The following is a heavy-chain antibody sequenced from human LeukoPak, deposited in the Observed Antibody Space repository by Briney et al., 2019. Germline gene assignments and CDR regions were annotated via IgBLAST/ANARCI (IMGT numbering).Heavy chain of an antibody. V-gene: IGHV1-2*02. CDR2: INPNSGGT. CDR1: GYTFTGYY. CDR3: ARDFGTYYYGSGPQCTDSDY. Sequence: ASVKVSCKASGYTFTGYYMHWVRQAPGQGLEWMGWINPNSGGTNYAQKFQGRVTMTRDTSISTAYMELSRLRSDDTAVYYCARDFGTYYYGSGPQCTDSDYWGQGTLVTVSS. J-gene: IGHJ4*02. D-gene: IGHD3-10*01.